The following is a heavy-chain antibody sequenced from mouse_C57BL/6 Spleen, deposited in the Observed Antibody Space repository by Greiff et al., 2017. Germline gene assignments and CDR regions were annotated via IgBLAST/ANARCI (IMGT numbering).Heavy chain of an antibody. CDR2: ISSGGSYT. V-gene: IGHV5-6*01. CDR3: ARIYYYGSSYPWYFDV. D-gene: IGHD1-1*01. Sequence: EVMLVESGGDLVKPGGSLKLSCAASGFTFSSYGMSWVRQTPDKRLEWVATISSGGSYTYYPGSVKGRFTISRDNAKNTLYLQMSSLKSEDTAMYYCARIYYYGSSYPWYFDVWGTGTTVTVSS. CDR1: GFTFSSYG. J-gene: IGHJ1*03.